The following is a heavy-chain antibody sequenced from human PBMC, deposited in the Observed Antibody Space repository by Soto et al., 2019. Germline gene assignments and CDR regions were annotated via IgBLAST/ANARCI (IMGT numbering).Heavy chain of an antibody. V-gene: IGHV3-30*18. Sequence: QVQLVESGGGVVQPGRSLRLSCAASGFTFSSYGMHWVRQAPGKGLEWVAVISYDGSNKYYADSVKGRFTISRDNSKNTLYLQMNSLRAEDTAVYYCAKGAYYYGIDVWGQGTTVTVSS. CDR3: AKGAYYYGIDV. J-gene: IGHJ6*02. CDR2: ISYDGSNK. CDR1: GFTFSSYG.